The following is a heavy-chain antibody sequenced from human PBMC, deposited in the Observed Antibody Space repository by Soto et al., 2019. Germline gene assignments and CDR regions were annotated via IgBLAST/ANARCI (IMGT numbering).Heavy chain of an antibody. J-gene: IGHJ4*02. D-gene: IGHD3-16*02. V-gene: IGHV3-21*01. CDR1: GFTFSSYS. CDR2: ISSSSSYI. Sequence: GSLRLSCAASGFTFSSYSMNWVRQAPGKGLEWVPSISSSSSYIYYADSVKGRFTISRDNAKNSLYLQMNSLRAEDTAVYYCASFQDYDYIWGSYRYSDYWGQGTLVTVSS. CDR3: ASFQDYDYIWGSYRYSDY.